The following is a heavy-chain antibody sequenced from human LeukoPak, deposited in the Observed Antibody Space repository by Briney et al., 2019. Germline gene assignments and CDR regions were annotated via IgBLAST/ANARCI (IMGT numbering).Heavy chain of an antibody. D-gene: IGHD4-17*01. CDR2: ISGSGGST. J-gene: IGHJ6*03. CDR1: GFTFSSYA. CDR3: AKGGGDYPTNYYYYYYMDV. Sequence: PGGSLRLSCAASGFTFSSYAMSWVRQAPGKGLEWVSAISGSGGSTYYADSVKGRFTISRDNSKNTLYLQMNSLRAEDTAVYYCAKGGGDYPTNYYYYYYMDVWGKGTTVTVSS. V-gene: IGHV3-23*01.